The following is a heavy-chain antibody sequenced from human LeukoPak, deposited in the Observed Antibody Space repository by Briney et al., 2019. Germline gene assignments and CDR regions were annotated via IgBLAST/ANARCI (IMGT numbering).Heavy chain of an antibody. V-gene: IGHV1-18*01. CDR3: ARDLSGWFSNYYYYMDV. CDR2: ISAYNGNT. D-gene: IGHD6-19*01. J-gene: IGHJ6*03. CDR1: GYTFTSFG. Sequence: GASVKVSCKASGYTFTSFGISWVRQAPGQGLEWMGWISAYNGNTNYAQKLQGRVTMTTDTSTRTAYMELRSLRSDDTAVYYCARDLSGWFSNYYYYMDVWGKETTVTVSS.